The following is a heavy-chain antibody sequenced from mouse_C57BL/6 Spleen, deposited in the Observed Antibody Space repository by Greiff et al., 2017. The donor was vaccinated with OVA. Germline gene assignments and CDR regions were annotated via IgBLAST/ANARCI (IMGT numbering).Heavy chain of an antibody. J-gene: IGHJ4*01. V-gene: IGHV1-53*01. CDR2: INPSNGGT. CDR1: GFTFTSYW. D-gene: IGHD1-1*01. CDR3: DSGITTVVASDYAMDY. Sequence: QVQLQQPGTELVKPGASVKLSCTASGFTFTSYWMHWVKQRPGQGLEWIGNINPSNGGTNYNEKFKSKATLTVDKSSSTAYMQLSSLTSEDSAVYYWDSGITTVVASDYAMDYWGQGTSVTVSS.